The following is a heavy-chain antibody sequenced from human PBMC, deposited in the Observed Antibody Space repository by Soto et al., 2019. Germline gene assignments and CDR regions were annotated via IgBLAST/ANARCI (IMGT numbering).Heavy chain of an antibody. Sequence: GGSLRLSCAASGFTFSSYGMHWVRQAPGKGLEWVAVISYDGSNKYYADSVKGRFTISRDNSKNTLYLQMNSLRAEDTAVYYCARARDYDYHYSGMDVWGQGTTVTVSS. J-gene: IGHJ6*02. CDR2: ISYDGSNK. CDR3: ARARDYDYHYSGMDV. CDR1: GFTFSSYG. V-gene: IGHV3-30*03. D-gene: IGHD4-17*01.